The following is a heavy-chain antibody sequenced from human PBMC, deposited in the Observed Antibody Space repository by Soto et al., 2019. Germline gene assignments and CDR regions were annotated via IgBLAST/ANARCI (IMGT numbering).Heavy chain of an antibody. CDR1: GGSISSSSYY. V-gene: IGHV4-39*02. D-gene: IGHD2-2*02. CDR2: IYYSGST. Sequence: PSETLSLTCTVSGGSISSSSYYWGWIRQPPGKGLEWIGSIYYSGSTYYNPSLKSRVTISVDTSTSTAYMELRSLRSDDTAVYYCARDSYTAPRSWFDPWGQGTLVTVSS. J-gene: IGHJ5*02. CDR3: ARDSYTAPRSWFDP.